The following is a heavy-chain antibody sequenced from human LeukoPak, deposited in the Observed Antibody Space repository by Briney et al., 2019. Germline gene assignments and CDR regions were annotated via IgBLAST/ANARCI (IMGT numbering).Heavy chain of an antibody. V-gene: IGHV1-69*13. CDR3: ASSGNYYDSSGYYYACYFDY. CDR2: IIPIFGTA. CDR1: GYTFTSYG. J-gene: IGHJ4*02. Sequence: SVKVSCKASGYTFTSYGISWVRQAPGQELEWMGGIIPIFGTANYAQKFQGRVTITADESTSTAYMELSSLRSEDTAVYYCASSGNYYDSSGYYYACYFDYWGQGTLVTVSS. D-gene: IGHD3-22*01.